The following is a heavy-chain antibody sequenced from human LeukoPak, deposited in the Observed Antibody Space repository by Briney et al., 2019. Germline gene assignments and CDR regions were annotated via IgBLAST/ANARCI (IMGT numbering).Heavy chain of an antibody. D-gene: IGHD4-11*01. CDR2: IIPIFGTA. CDR1: GGTFSSYA. J-gene: IGHJ5*02. Sequence: SVKVSCKASGGTFSSYAFSWVRQAPGQGLEWMGGIIPIFGTANYAQKFQGRVTITADESTSTAYMELSSLRSEDTAVYYCASPYSNYDNWFDPWGQGTLVTVSS. V-gene: IGHV1-69*01. CDR3: ASPYSNYDNWFDP.